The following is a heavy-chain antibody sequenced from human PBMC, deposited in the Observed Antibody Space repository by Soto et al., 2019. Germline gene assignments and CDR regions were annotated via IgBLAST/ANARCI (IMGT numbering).Heavy chain of an antibody. Sequence: ESGGGLVKPGGSLRLSCAASGFTFSSYSMNWVRQAPGKGLEWVSSISSSSSYIYYADSVKGRFTISRDNAKNSLYLQMNSLRAEDTAVYYCARDDYYDSSGYLAPLDYWGQGTLVTVSS. J-gene: IGHJ4*02. CDR2: ISSSSSYI. CDR1: GFTFSSYS. V-gene: IGHV3-21*01. CDR3: ARDDYYDSSGYLAPLDY. D-gene: IGHD3-22*01.